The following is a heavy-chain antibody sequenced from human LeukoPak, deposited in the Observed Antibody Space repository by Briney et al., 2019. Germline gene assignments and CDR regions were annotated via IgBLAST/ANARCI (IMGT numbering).Heavy chain of an antibody. V-gene: IGHV4-34*01. CDR1: GGSFSGYY. CDR2: INHSGST. Sequence: SETLSLTCAVYGGSFSGYYWSWIRQRPGKGLECVGEINHSGSTNYNPSLKSRVTISVDTSKNQFSLKLSSVTAADTAVYYCARAKVDCGGDCYPNWFDPWGQGTLVTVSS. J-gene: IGHJ5*02. D-gene: IGHD2-21*02. CDR3: ARAKVDCGGDCYPNWFDP.